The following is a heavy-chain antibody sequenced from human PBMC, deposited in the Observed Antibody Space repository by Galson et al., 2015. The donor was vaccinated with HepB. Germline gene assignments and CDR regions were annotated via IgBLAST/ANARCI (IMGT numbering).Heavy chain of an antibody. V-gene: IGHV1-3*01. CDR3: ARTYCSSTSCYPVDPFDY. D-gene: IGHD2-2*01. J-gene: IGHJ4*02. Sequence: SVKVSCKASGYTFTSYAMHWVRQAPGQRLEWMGWINAGNGNTKYSQKFQDRVTITRDTSASTAYMELSSLRSEDTAVYYCARTYCSSTSCYPVDPFDYWGQGTLVTVSS. CDR1: GYTFTSYA. CDR2: INAGNGNT.